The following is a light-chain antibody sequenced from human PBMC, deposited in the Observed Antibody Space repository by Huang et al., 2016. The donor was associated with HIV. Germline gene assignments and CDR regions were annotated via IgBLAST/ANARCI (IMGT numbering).Light chain of an antibody. CDR1: QSVSSN. CDR2: GAS. Sequence: EVVLTQSPATMSVSPGRKATLSCRASQSVSSNLAWYQQKPGQAPSLLIYGASTRATGIPARFSGSGSGTDFTLTISSLQSEDLAIYYCQQYNNWPPEYTFGQGTKLEIK. V-gene: IGKV3-15*01. CDR3: QQYNNWPPEYT. J-gene: IGKJ2*01.